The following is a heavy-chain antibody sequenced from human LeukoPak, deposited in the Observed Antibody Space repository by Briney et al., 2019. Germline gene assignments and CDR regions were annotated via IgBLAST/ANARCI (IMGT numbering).Heavy chain of an antibody. V-gene: IGHV3-30*02. CDR2: IQYDGRNK. CDR3: AKGGDYALDY. Sequence: PGGSLRLSCAASGFSHSSSGIHWVRQAPGKGLDWLAFIQYDGRNKYYADSVKGRFTMSRDNSKNTLTMFLQMNSLRVEDTAVYYCAKGGDYALDYWGQGTLVTVSS. CDR1: GFSHSSSG. J-gene: IGHJ4*02. D-gene: IGHD4-17*01.